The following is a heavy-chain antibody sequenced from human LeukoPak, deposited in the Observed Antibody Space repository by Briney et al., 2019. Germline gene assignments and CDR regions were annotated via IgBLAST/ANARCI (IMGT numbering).Heavy chain of an antibody. CDR3: ARHRGQLGYCTNGVCYHYYMDV. CDR1: GYSFTSYW. CDR2: IYPGDSDT. J-gene: IGHJ6*03. D-gene: IGHD2-8*01. V-gene: IGHV5-51*01. Sequence: PGESLKISCKGSGYSFTSYWIGWVRQMPGKGLEWMGIIYPGDSDTRYSPSFQGQVTISADKSISTAYLQRSSLKASDTAMYYCARHRGQLGYCTNGVCYHYYMDVWGKGTTVTVSS.